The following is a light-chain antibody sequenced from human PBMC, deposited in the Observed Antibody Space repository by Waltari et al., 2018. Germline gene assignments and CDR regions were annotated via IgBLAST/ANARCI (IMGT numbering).Light chain of an antibody. CDR3: ATWDDRLNGPV. CDR2: INF. Sequence: QSVLTPPPSASGTPRHRLTISCSGSNSNSGRNTVNWYQQFPGAAHTLLAYINFQRPAGVPDRFSASKSGTSASLAILGVRPEDEADYYCATWDDRLNGPVFGGGTKLTVL. V-gene: IGLV1-44*01. J-gene: IGLJ2*01. CDR1: NSNSGRNT.